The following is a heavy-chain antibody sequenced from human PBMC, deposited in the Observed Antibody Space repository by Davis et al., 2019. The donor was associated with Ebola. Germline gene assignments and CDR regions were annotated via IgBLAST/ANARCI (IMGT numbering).Heavy chain of an antibody. Sequence: ASVKVSCKASGYTFTGYYMHWVRQATGQGLEWMGWMNPNSGNTGYAQKFQGRVTMTRNTSISTAYMELSSLRSEDTAVYYCARVLGGYGYPYYYYYYGMDVWGQGTTVTVSS. CDR3: ARVLGGYGYPYYYYYYGMDV. J-gene: IGHJ6*02. D-gene: IGHD5-18*01. CDR1: GYTFTGYY. V-gene: IGHV1-8*02. CDR2: MNPNSGNT.